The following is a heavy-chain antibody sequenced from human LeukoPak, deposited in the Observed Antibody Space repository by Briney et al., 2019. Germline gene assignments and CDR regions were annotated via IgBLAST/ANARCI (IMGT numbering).Heavy chain of an antibody. CDR1: GFTISAYE. D-gene: IGHD2-21*02. CDR3: AKDLLPGAPDYFDY. V-gene: IGHV3-30-3*01. CDR2: ISTDGNTK. J-gene: IGHJ4*02. Sequence: GGSLRLSCAASGFTISAYEMHWVRQAPGKGLEWVAVISTDGNTKLYSDSVKGRFTISRDTSKTTLFLQMNSLRAEDTAVYYCAKDLLPGAPDYFDYWGQGTLVTVSS.